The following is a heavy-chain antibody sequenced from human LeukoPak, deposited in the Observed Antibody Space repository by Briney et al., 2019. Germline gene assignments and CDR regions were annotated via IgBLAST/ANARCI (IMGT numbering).Heavy chain of an antibody. V-gene: IGHV1-8*02. CDR1: GYTFSSYD. CDR2: MNPNSGNT. D-gene: IGHD3-10*01. J-gene: IGHJ6*02. Sequence: ASVKVSCKASGYTFSSYDINRVRQATGQGLEWMGRMNPNSGNTNYAQKFPGRVTMTRSTSTTTAYLELSSLSSDATAVYYCARGGWVNDDSGALFGMGVGGQGTTVTV. CDR3: ARGGWVNDDSGALFGMGV.